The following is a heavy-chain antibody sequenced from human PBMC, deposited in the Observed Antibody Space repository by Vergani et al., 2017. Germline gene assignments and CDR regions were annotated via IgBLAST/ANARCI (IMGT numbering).Heavy chain of an antibody. Sequence: QVQLIQSWPVMKKPGGLMKVFCQASESTFRDYNIHWVRQAPGQGLQWMGWISPKTGDTDYLQRFQDRVTMTRDASTKTVYLKMTRLTSDDTAIYYCARVIVGCSRTNCFADHWGQGTLVTVSS. CDR3: ARVIVGCSRTNCFADH. D-gene: IGHD2-2*01. CDR2: ISPKTGDT. V-gene: IGHV1-2*02. CDR1: ESTFRDYN. J-gene: IGHJ4*02.